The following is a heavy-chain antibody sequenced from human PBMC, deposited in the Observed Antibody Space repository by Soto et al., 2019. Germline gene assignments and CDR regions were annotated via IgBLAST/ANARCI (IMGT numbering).Heavy chain of an antibody. V-gene: IGHV3-33*01. CDR3: ASLEMATIYGAFDI. Sequence: GGSLRLSCAASGFTFSSYGMHWVRQAPGKGLEWVAVIWYDGSNKYYADSVKGRFTISRVNSKNTLYLQMNSLRAEDTAVYYCASLEMATIYGAFDIWGQGTMVTVSS. D-gene: IGHD5-12*01. CDR1: GFTFSSYG. J-gene: IGHJ3*02. CDR2: IWYDGSNK.